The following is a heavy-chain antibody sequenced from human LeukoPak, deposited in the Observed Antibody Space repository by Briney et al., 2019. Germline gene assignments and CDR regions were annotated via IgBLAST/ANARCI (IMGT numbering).Heavy chain of an antibody. Sequence: ASVKVSCKASGYTFTGYYMHWVRQAPGQGLEWMGWINPNSGGTNYAQKFQGRVTMTRDTSISTAYMELSRLRSDDTAVYCCASQLFSYYDSSGADYWGQGTLVTVSS. V-gene: IGHV1-2*02. D-gene: IGHD3-22*01. CDR1: GYTFTGYY. J-gene: IGHJ4*02. CDR2: INPNSGGT. CDR3: ASQLFSYYDSSGADY.